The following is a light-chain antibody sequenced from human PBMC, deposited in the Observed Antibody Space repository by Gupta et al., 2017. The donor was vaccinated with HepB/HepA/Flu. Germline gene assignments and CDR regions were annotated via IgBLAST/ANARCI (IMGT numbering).Light chain of an antibody. CDR3: HSRDRSGKHHV. Sequence: SSELTQDPAVSVALGQTVRVTCQGDSLRRYYATWYQQKPGQAPVLVIYAKNSRPSGIPDRFSGSTSGNTASLTITGAKAEDEADYYCHSRDRSGKHHVFGTGTKVTVL. J-gene: IGLJ1*01. CDR1: SLRRYY. CDR2: AKN. V-gene: IGLV3-19*01.